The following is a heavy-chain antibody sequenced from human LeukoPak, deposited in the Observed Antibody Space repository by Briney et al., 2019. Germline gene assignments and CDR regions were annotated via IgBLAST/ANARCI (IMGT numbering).Heavy chain of an antibody. J-gene: IGHJ4*02. D-gene: IGHD2-2*02. Sequence: GASVKVSCKASGYTFTSYDINWVRQATGQGLEWKGWMNPNSGNTGYAQKFQGRVTMARNTSISTAYMELSSLRSEDTAVYYCARGSRVPAAINYWGQGTLVTVSS. V-gene: IGHV1-8*01. CDR2: MNPNSGNT. CDR3: ARGSRVPAAINY. CDR1: GYTFTSYD.